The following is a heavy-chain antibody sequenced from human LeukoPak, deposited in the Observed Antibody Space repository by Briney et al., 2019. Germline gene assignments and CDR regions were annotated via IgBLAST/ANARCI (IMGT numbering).Heavy chain of an antibody. CDR1: GYTFSNYA. CDR2: ISAYNGNT. V-gene: IGHV1-3*01. CDR3: ATIKRYCSSTSCYTAFDY. Sequence: ASVKVSCKASGYTFSNYAIHWVRQAPGQRLEWMGWISAYNGNTNYAQKLQGRVTMTEDTSTDTAYMELSSLRSEDTAVYYCATIKRYCSSTSCYTAFDYWGQGTLVTVSS. J-gene: IGHJ4*02. D-gene: IGHD2-2*02.